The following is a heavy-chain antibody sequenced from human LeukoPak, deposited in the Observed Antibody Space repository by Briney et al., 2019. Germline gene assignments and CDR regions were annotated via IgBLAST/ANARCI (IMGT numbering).Heavy chain of an antibody. Sequence: PGGSLRLSCAASGFTFSSYGMHWVRQAPGKGLEWVAVIWYDGSNKYYADSVKGRFTISRDNSKNTLYLQMNSLKTEDTAVYYCTRVITVAATPWIGYYFDYWGQGTLVTVSS. CDR3: TRVITVAATPWIGYYFDY. D-gene: IGHD2-15*01. V-gene: IGHV3-33*01. CDR1: GFTFSSYG. CDR2: IWYDGSNK. J-gene: IGHJ4*02.